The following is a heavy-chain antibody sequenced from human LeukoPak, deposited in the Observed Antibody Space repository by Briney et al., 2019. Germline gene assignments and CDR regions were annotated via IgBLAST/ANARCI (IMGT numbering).Heavy chain of an antibody. CDR3: ARVCGGSCYSYYFDY. CDR1: GGTFSSYA. D-gene: IGHD2-15*01. CDR2: IIPILGIA. J-gene: IGHJ4*02. Sequence: SVKVACKASGGTFSSYAISWVRQAPGQGLAWMGRIIPILGIADYAQKFQGRVTITADKSTSTAYMELSSLRSEDTAVYYCARVCGGSCYSYYFDYWGQGTLVTASS. V-gene: IGHV1-69*04.